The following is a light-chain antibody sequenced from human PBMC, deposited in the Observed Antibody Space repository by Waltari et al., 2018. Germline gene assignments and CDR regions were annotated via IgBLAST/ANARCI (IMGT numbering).Light chain of an antibody. CDR3: QQGNSYPYS. V-gene: IGKV1-13*02. J-gene: IGKJ2*03. CDR2: YAN. CDR1: QGISSY. Sequence: IQMSQSPSSLSASVGDRVTITCRASQGISSYLNWYQQKPGKAPKLLIYYANSLASGVPSMFSGSVSGTEFTLTIRRLQPEDFATYYCQQGNSYPYSFGQGTKVEIK.